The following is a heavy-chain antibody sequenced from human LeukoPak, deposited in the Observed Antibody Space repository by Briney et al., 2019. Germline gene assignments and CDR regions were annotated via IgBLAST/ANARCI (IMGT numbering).Heavy chain of an antibody. J-gene: IGHJ4*02. Sequence: GGSLRLSCAASGFTFSSYSMNWVRQAPGKGLEWVSSISSSSSYIYYADSVKGRFTISRDNAKNSLYLQMNSLRAEDTALYYCASPSVADFWSGYYYFDYWGQGTLVSVSS. CDR3: ASPSVADFWSGYYYFDY. CDR1: GFTFSSYS. D-gene: IGHD3-3*01. CDR2: ISSSSSYI. V-gene: IGHV3-21*04.